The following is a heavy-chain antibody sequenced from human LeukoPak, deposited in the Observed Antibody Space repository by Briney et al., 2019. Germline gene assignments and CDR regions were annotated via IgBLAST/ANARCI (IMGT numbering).Heavy chain of an antibody. CDR1: GYTFTSYY. CDR3: ARGGPTMIVVGGKYNWFDP. CDR2: INPSGGST. Sequence: ASVKVSCKTSGYTFTSYYMHWVRQAPGQGLEWMGIINPSGGSTSYAQKFQGRVTITADESTSTAYMELSSLRSEDTAVYYCARGGPTMIVVGGKYNWFDPWGQGTLVTVSS. D-gene: IGHD3-22*01. J-gene: IGHJ5*02. V-gene: IGHV1-46*01.